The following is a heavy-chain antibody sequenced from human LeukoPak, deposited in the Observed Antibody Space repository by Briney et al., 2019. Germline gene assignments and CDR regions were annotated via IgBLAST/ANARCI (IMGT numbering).Heavy chain of an antibody. D-gene: IGHD6-6*01. CDR1: GGSISSSNFY. J-gene: IGHJ6*03. V-gene: IGHV4-39*01. Sequence: PSETLSLTCTVSGGSISSSNFYWGWLRHPPGKGLEWIGNIYYSGSTYYNPSLKSRVTISVDTSKNQFSLKLSSVTAADTAMYYCARQVEQLDYYYYYYMDVWAKGPRSPSP. CDR3: ARQVEQLDYYYYYYMDV. CDR2: IYYSGST.